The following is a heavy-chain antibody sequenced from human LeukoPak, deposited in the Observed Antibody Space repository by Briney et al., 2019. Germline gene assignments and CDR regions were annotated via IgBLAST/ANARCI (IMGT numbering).Heavy chain of an antibody. J-gene: IGHJ6*03. CDR1: GYTFTSYY. CDR2: INPSGGST. D-gene: IGHD1-1*01. V-gene: IGHV1-46*01. Sequence: WASVKVSCKASGYTFTSYYMHWVRQAPGQGLEWMGIINPSGGSTSYAQKFQGRVTMTRDMSTSTVYMELSSLRAEDTAVYYCARDRAGTALIWHHNYYYMDVWGKGTTVTVSS. CDR3: ARDRAGTALIWHHNYYYMDV.